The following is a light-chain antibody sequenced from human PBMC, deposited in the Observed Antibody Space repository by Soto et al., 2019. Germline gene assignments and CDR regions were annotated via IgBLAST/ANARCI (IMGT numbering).Light chain of an antibody. Sequence: QSVLTQPPSVSAAPGQKVTISCSGSDSNIGNDHVSWYQQFPGTAPKLLIYENNKRPSGIPDLFSGSKSGTSATLDITGLQTGDEADYYCGTWDSGLSAGVIGGGTKLTVL. V-gene: IGLV1-51*02. CDR2: ENN. CDR1: DSNIGNDH. CDR3: GTWDSGLSAGV. J-gene: IGLJ3*02.